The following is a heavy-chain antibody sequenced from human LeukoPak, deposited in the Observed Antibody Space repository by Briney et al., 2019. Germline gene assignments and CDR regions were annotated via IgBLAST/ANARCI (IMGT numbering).Heavy chain of an antibody. J-gene: IGHJ6*03. V-gene: IGHV3-23*01. D-gene: IGHD6-6*01. CDR3: ARGVKVAARPPGGYYYYYMDV. CDR1: GFTFSSYA. Sequence: PGGSLRLSCAASGFTFSSYAMSWVRQAPGKGLEWVSAIGGSGSTTYYADSVKGRFTISRDNSKNTLYLQMNSLRAEDTAVYYCARGVKVAARPPGGYYYYYMDVWGKGTTVTVSS. CDR2: IGGSGSTT.